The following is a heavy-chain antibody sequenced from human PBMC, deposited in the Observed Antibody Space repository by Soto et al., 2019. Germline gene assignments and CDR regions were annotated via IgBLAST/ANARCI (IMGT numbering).Heavy chain of an antibody. J-gene: IGHJ6*02. D-gene: IGHD3-10*01. CDR2: MNPDSGNT. V-gene: IGHV1-8*01. Sequence: ASVKVSCKASGYTFTSYDINWVRQATGQGLEWMGWMNPDSGNTDYAQKYQRRVTITRNTSISKAYMELSSLISEDTEAYYCARAYLGYYDSGSYMFHGMDLCGQGTTVTVS. CDR3: ARAYLGYYDSGSYMFHGMDL. CDR1: GYTFTSYD.